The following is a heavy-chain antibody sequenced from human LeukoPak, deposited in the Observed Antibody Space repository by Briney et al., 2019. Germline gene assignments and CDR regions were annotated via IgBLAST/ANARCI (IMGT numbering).Heavy chain of an antibody. CDR2: IGTAGDT. CDR3: ATGAAAMNWFDP. CDR1: GFTFSSYD. D-gene: IGHD6-13*01. V-gene: IGHV3-13*01. Sequence: PGGSLRLSCAASGFTFSSYDMHWVRQATGKGLEWVSAIGTAGDTYYPGSVKGRFTISRENAKNSLYLQMNSLRAEDTAVYYCATGAAAMNWFDPWGQGTLVTVSS. J-gene: IGHJ5*02.